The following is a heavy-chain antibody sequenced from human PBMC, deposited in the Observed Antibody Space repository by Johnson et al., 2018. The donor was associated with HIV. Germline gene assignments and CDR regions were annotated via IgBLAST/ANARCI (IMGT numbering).Heavy chain of an antibody. CDR1: GFTFSSYA. V-gene: IGHV3-30*04. CDR2: ISYDGSNK. D-gene: IGHD1-1*01. CDR3: TTGQLERRSPNDAFDI. Sequence: QVQLVESGGGVVQPGRSLRLSCAASGFTFSSYAMHWVRQAPGKGLEWVAVISYDGSNKYYAESVKGRFTISRDISRNTLYLQINSLKTEDTAVYYCTTGQLERRSPNDAFDIWGQGTMVTVSS. J-gene: IGHJ3*02.